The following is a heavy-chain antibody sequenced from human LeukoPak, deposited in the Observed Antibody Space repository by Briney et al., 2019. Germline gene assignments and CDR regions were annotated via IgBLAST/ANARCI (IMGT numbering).Heavy chain of an antibody. CDR3: AKPMVRGVYWFDP. V-gene: IGHV1-2*02. J-gene: IGHJ5*02. CDR1: GYTFTAYY. Sequence: GASVTVSCKASGYTFTAYYMHWVRQAPGQGLEGMGWINHKSGATNYVQKFQGRVTINRDKSISTPYMELSRLRSDDTAVYYCAKPMVRGVYWFDPWGQGTLVTVSS. D-gene: IGHD3-10*01. CDR2: INHKSGAT.